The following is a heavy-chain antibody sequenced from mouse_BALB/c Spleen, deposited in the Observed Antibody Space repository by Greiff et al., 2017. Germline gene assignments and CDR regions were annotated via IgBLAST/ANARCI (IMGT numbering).Heavy chain of an antibody. J-gene: IGHJ3*01. CDR1: GYTFTSYY. CDR2: IYPGDGST. V-gene: IGHV1S56*01. D-gene: IGHD3-2*01. CDR3: ARDSSGTRFAY. Sequence: QVQLKQSGPELVKPGASVKMSCKASGYTFTSYYIHWVKQRPGQGLEWIGWIYPGDGSTKYNEKFKGKTTLTADKSSSTAYMLLSSLTSEDSAIYFCARDSSGTRFAYWGQGTLVTVSA.